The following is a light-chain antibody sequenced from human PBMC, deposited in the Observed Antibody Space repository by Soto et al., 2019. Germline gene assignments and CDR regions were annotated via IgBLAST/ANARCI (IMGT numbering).Light chain of an antibody. V-gene: IGKV2-30*02. CDR1: QGLVQSTGGTF. J-gene: IGKJ2*01. Sequence: DVVMTQSPVSLPVTLGQPASISCRSNQGLVQSTGGTFMSGFQQRPGQSPRRLIHQVSNRDSGVPDRFTGSGPGTDFTLVISRVEAEDIGVYYCMQGTPWSYTFGQGTKLEI. CDR2: QVS. CDR3: MQGTPWSYT.